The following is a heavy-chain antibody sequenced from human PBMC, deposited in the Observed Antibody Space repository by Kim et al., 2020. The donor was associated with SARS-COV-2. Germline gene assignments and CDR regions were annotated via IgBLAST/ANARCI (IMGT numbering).Heavy chain of an antibody. Sequence: GGSLRLSCAASGFTFSSYAMSWVRQAPGKGLEWVSAISGSGGSTYYADSVKGRFTISRDNSKNTLYLQMNSLRAEDTAVYYCAKDPHCSSTSCYASGWGSGNWGQGTLVTVSS. V-gene: IGHV3-23*01. CDR1: GFTFSSYA. CDR3: AKDPHCSSTSCYASGWGSGN. CDR2: ISGSGGST. J-gene: IGHJ4*02. D-gene: IGHD2-2*01.